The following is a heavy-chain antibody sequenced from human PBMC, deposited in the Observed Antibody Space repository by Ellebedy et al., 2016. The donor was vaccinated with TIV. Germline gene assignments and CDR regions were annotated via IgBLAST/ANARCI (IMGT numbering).Heavy chain of an antibody. CDR2: ISAYNGNT. J-gene: IGHJ4*02. D-gene: IGHD3-10*01. Sequence: ASVKVSCXASGYTFTSYGISWVRQAPGQGLEWMGWISAYNGNTNYAQKFQGRVTMTRDTSISTAYMELSRLRSDDTAVYYCARDVDYYGSGSYEYWGQGTLVTVSS. CDR3: ARDVDYYGSGSYEY. CDR1: GYTFTSYG. V-gene: IGHV1-18*01.